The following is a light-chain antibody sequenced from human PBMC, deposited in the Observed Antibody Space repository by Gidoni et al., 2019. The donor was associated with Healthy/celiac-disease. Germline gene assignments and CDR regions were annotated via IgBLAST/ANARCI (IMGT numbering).Light chain of an antibody. J-gene: IGKJ4*01. CDR2: AAS. CDR3: QQSYSTPPGLT. V-gene: IGKV1-39*01. Sequence: DIQMTQSPSSLSASVGDRVTITCRASPSISSYLNWYQQKPGKAPKLLIYAASSLQSGVPSRFSGSGSGTDFTLTISSLQPEDFATYYCQQSYSTPPGLTFGGXTKVEIK. CDR1: PSISSY.